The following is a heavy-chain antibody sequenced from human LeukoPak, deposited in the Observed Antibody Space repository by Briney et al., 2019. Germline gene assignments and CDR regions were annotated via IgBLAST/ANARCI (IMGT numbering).Heavy chain of an antibody. J-gene: IGHJ4*02. CDR3: AKDLGIAAAGIHYFDY. V-gene: IGHV3-48*02. D-gene: IGHD6-13*01. Sequence: GGSLRLSCAASGFTFSSYSMNWVRQAPGKGLEWVSYISSSSSTIYYADSVKGRFTISRDNAKNSLYLQMNSLRDEDTAVYYCAKDLGIAAAGIHYFDYWGQGTLVTVSS. CDR2: ISSSSSTI. CDR1: GFTFSSYS.